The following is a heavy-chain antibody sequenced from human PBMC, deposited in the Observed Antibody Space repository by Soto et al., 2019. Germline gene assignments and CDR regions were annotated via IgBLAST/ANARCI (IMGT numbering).Heavy chain of an antibody. CDR2: IYYSGST. V-gene: IGHV4-31*03. CDR3: ARVITIFGVVINVWFDP. CDR1: GGSISSGGYY. D-gene: IGHD3-3*01. J-gene: IGHJ5*02. Sequence: NPSETLSLTCTVSGGSISSGGYYWSWIRQHPGKGLEWIGYIYYSGSTYYNPSLKSRVTISVDTSKNQFSLKLSSVTAADTAVYYCARVITIFGVVINVWFDPWGQGTLVTVSS.